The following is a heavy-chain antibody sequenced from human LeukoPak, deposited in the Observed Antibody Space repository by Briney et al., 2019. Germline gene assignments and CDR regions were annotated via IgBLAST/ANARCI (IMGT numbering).Heavy chain of an antibody. D-gene: IGHD5-12*01. Sequence: SETLSLTCTVSGASVSGYFWSWVRQPPGKGLEWIGRIYSSGTNNYNPSLKSRVTLSLDTSKNHFSLNLTSVTAADTAVYYCAREPTSGREPTSGRPLDYWGQGTLVTVSS. CDR1: GASVSGYF. J-gene: IGHJ4*02. CDR2: IYSSGTN. V-gene: IGHV4-4*07. CDR3: AREPTSGREPTSGRPLDY.